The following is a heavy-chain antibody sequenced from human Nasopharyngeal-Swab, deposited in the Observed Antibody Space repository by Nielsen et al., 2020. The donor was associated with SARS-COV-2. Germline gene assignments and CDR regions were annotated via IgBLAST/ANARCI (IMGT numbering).Heavy chain of an antibody. D-gene: IGHD3-10*01. Sequence: SETLSLTCTVSGGSINSSSYYWGWIRQPPGKGLEWIGSIYYSGSTYYNPSLKSRVTISVDTSKNQFSLKLSSVTAADTAVYYCATPRYYYGSGSYGGMDIWGQGTTVTVSS. CDR1: GGSINSSSYY. V-gene: IGHV4-39*01. J-gene: IGHJ6*02. CDR3: ATPRYYYGSGSYGGMDI. CDR2: IYYSGST.